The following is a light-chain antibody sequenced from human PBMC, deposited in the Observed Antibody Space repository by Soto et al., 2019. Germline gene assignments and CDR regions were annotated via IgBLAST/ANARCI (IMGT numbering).Light chain of an antibody. CDR1: QSFSSN. CDR3: QQYGDLPWT. Sequence: EIVMTQSPATLSVSAGERATLSCRASQSFSSNLAWYQQKPGQAPRLLIYGASTRATGIPARFSGSGSGTEFTLTISSLQSEDFAVYFCQQYGDLPWTFGQGTKVDIK. CDR2: GAS. V-gene: IGKV3-15*01. J-gene: IGKJ1*01.